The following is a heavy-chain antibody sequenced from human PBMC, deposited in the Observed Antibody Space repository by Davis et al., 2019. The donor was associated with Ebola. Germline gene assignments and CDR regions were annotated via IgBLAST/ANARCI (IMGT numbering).Heavy chain of an antibody. CDR3: ARDPDTSGYYSWFDP. V-gene: IGHV3-33*01. D-gene: IGHD2/OR15-2a*01. J-gene: IGHJ5*02. Sequence: GESLKISCAASGFTFSYYGMHWVRQAPGKGLEWVAGIWSHGNDYVYGDSVRGRFTISRDNSKNTLYLQMNSLRVQDTAVYYCARDPDTSGYYSWFDPWGQGTLVTVSS. CDR2: IWSHGNDY. CDR1: GFTFSYYG.